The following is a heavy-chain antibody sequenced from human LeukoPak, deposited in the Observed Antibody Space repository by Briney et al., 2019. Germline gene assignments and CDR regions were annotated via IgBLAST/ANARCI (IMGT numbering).Heavy chain of an antibody. Sequence: ASVKVSCKASGYTFTSYYMHWVRQAPGQGLEWMGIINPSGGSTSYAQKFQGRVTMTRDTSTSTVYMELSSLRSEDTAVYYCARHLTSLGGGGDDTDYWGQGTLVTVSS. J-gene: IGHJ4*02. CDR3: ARHLTSLGGGGDDTDY. CDR2: INPSGGST. V-gene: IGHV1-46*01. D-gene: IGHD3-16*01. CDR1: GYTFTSYY.